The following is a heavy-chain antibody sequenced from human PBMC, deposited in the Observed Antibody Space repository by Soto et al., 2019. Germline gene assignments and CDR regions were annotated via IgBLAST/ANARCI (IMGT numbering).Heavy chain of an antibody. V-gene: IGHV4-59*01. Sequence: ASETLSLTCTVSGDSISSYSWSWIRQPPGKGLEWIGNIHYNGNTKYNPSLKSRVTMSVDTSKNQFSLKLISVTAADTAVYYCARESMVLVPAATWGGGDCYLDYWGQGTLVTVSS. CDR1: GDSISSYS. CDR2: IHYNGNT. J-gene: IGHJ4*02. CDR3: ARESMVLVPAATWGGGDCYLDY. D-gene: IGHD2-2*01.